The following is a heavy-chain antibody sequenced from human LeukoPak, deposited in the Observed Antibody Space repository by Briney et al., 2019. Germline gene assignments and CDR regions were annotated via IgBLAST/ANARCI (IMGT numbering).Heavy chain of an antibody. J-gene: IGHJ4*02. CDR2: IIWNTGSI. Sequence: PGGSLRLSSTASGFTFGASAMHWVRETPGKGLGWVSRIIWNTGSIDSADSVKGGFTISRDNATNSLYLQMNNLRDEDTAVYYCAGRVTGYSAGYVYWGQGTLVTVSS. D-gene: IGHD5-18*01. V-gene: IGHV3-9*01. CDR3: AGRVTGYSAGYVY. CDR1: GFTFGASA.